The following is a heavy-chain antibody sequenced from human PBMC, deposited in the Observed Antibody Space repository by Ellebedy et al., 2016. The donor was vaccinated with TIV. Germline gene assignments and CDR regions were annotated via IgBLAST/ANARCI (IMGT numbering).Heavy chain of an antibody. CDR2: INPRSGDT. CDR3: ARDARITTVRGGYFFYMDV. CDR1: GYTFIVHF. J-gene: IGHJ6*03. Sequence: ASVKVSXXPSGYTFIVHFLNWVRQAPGQGLEWVASINPRSGDTNYAQKFQGRVTMTSDTSNSTAYMELTGMTSDDTAFYYCARDARITTVRGGYFFYMDVWGKGTSVTVSS. D-gene: IGHD3-10*01. V-gene: IGHV1-2*02.